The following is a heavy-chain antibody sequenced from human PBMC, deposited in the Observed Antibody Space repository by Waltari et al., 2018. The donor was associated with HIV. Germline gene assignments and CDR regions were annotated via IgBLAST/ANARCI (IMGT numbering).Heavy chain of an antibody. CDR2: IKSKTDGGTT. J-gene: IGHJ4*02. V-gene: IGHV3-15*01. CDR1: RFTFSTAW. Sequence: EVQLVESGGGLVKPGGSLRLSCAASRFTFSTAWMSCVRQAPGKGLEWVGRIKSKTDGGTTDYAAPVKGRFTISRDDSKNTLYLQMNSLKTEDTAVYYCTTDAPVAEDYWGQGTLVTVSS. CDR3: TTDAPVAEDY. D-gene: IGHD6-19*01.